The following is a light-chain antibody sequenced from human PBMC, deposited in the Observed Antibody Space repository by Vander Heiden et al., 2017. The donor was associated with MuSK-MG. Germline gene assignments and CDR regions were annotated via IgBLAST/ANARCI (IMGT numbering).Light chain of an antibody. CDR3: QQNFNNPYT. J-gene: IGKJ2*01. CDR1: QRISSY. CDR2: DAS. V-gene: IGKV1-39*01. Sequence: DIQMTQSPSSLSASVGDRVTITCQAGQRISSYLSWYQQKPGKAPKQLIYDASSLQYGVPSRFRGSGSGTDFTLTISSLQPEDFATYYCQQNFNNPYTFGQGTRLEI.